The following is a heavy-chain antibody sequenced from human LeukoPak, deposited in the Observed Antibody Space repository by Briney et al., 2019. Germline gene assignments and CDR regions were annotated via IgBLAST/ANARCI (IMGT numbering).Heavy chain of an antibody. D-gene: IGHD3-16*02. CDR3: ARVRSYDYVWGSYRYSPDY. CDR1: GFTFSSYS. CDR2: ISSSSSYI. V-gene: IGHV3-21*01. J-gene: IGHJ4*02. Sequence: PGGSLRLSCAASGFTFSSYSMNWVRQAPGKGLEWVSSISSSSSYIYYADSVKGRFTISRDNAKNSLYLQMNSLRAEDTAVYYCARVRSYDYVWGSYRYSPDYWGQGTLVTVSS.